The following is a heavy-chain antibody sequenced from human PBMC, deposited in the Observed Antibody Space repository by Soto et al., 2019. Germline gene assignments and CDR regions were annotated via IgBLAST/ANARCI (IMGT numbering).Heavy chain of an antibody. CDR3: ARVPHGGYYDFWSGYGNTYYYYMDV. J-gene: IGHJ6*03. Sequence: PGGSLRLSCAVSGFTFSSYSMNWVRQAPGKGLEWVSSISSSSSYIYYADSVKGRFTISRDNAKNSLYLQMNSLRAEDTAVYYCARVPHGGYYDFWSGYGNTYYYYMDVWGKGTTVTVSS. CDR1: GFTFSSYS. V-gene: IGHV3-21*01. CDR2: ISSSSSYI. D-gene: IGHD3-3*01.